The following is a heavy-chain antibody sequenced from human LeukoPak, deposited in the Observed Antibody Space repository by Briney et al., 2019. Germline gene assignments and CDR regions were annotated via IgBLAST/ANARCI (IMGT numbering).Heavy chain of an antibody. V-gene: IGHV1-69*13. D-gene: IGHD1-26*01. J-gene: IGHJ6*02. CDR2: IIPIFGTA. CDR1: GGTFSSYA. CDR3: ARVVGDPNYYYYYGMDV. Sequence: SVNVSCKASGGTFSSYAISWVRQAPGQGLEWMGGIIPIFGTANYAQKFQGRVTITADESTSTAYMELSSLRSEDTAVYYCARVVGDPNYYYYYGMDVWGQGTTVTVSS.